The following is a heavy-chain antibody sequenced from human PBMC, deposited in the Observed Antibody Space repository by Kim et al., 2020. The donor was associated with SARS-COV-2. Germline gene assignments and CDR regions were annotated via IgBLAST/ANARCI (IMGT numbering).Heavy chain of an antibody. CDR1: GFTFSSYA. CDR2: ISGSGGST. CDR3: AKPYIYGDYVDYFDY. D-gene: IGHD4-17*01. V-gene: IGHV3-23*01. J-gene: IGHJ4*02. Sequence: GGSLRLSCAASGFTFSSYAMSWVRQAPGKGLEWVSAISGSGGSTYYADSVKGRFTISRDNSKNTLYLQMNSLRAEDTAVYYCAKPYIYGDYVDYFDYWGQGTLVTVSS.